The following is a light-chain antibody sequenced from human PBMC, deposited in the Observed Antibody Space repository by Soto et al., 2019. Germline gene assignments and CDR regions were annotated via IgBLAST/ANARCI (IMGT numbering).Light chain of an antibody. Sequence: QSALTQPASVSGSPGQSITISCTGTSSDVGGYNYVSWYQQHPGKAPKLMIYEVSNRPSGVSNRFSGSKSGNTASLTISGLQAEDEADYYCSSHTSISIDYVFGTGTKVTVL. CDR2: EVS. CDR1: SSDVGGYNY. V-gene: IGLV2-14*01. CDR3: SSHTSISIDYV. J-gene: IGLJ1*01.